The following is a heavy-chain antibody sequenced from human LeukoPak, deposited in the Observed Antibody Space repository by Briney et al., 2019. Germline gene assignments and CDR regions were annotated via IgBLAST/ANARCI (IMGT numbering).Heavy chain of an antibody. Sequence: GASVKVSCKASGGTFSSYAISWVRQAPGQGLEWMGGIIPIFGTANYAQKFQGRVTITADESTSTAYMELSSLRSEDTAVYYCARAEDCSSTSCYKYSFGAFDIWGQGTMVTVPS. V-gene: IGHV1-69*13. D-gene: IGHD2-2*02. CDR1: GGTFSSYA. CDR3: ARAEDCSSTSCYKYSFGAFDI. CDR2: IIPIFGTA. J-gene: IGHJ3*02.